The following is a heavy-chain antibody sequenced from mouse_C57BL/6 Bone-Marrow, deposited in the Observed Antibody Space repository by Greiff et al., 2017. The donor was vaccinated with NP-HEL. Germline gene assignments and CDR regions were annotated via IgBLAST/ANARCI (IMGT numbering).Heavy chain of an antibody. CDR2: IHPSDSDT. J-gene: IGHJ1*03. Sequence: QVQLQQPGAELVKPGASVKVSCKASGYTFTSYWMHWVKQRPGQGLEWIGGIHPSDSDTNYNQKFKGKATLTVDKSSSTAYMQLSSLTSEDSAVYYCALTTVVGTGYFDVWGTGTTVTVSS. CDR1: GYTFTSYW. CDR3: ALTTVVGTGYFDV. D-gene: IGHD1-1*01. V-gene: IGHV1-74*01.